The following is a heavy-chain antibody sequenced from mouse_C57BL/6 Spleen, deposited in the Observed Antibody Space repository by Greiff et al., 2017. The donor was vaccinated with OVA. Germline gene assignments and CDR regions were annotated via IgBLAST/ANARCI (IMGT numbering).Heavy chain of an antibody. Sequence: QVQLQQSGAELVKPGASVKISCKASGYTFTDYYINWVKQRPGQGLEWIGKIGPGSGSTYYNEKFKGKATLTADKSSSTAYMQLSSLTSEDSAVYVCATYYSNYGYYFDYWGQGTTLTVSS. CDR2: IGPGSGST. J-gene: IGHJ2*01. V-gene: IGHV1-77*01. D-gene: IGHD2-5*01. CDR1: GYTFTDYY. CDR3: ATYYSNYGYYFDY.